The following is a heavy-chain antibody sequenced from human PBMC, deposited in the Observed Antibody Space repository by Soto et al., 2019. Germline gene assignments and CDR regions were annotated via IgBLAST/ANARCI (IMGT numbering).Heavy chain of an antibody. V-gene: IGHV1-2*02. CDR3: ARVWVSEIYYVQRIDP. CDR2: INPNSGGT. CDR1: GYTFTGYY. J-gene: IGHJ5*02. D-gene: IGHD3-10*01. Sequence: ARAKYRCKGSGYTFTGYYIHWMQQAPGQGLEWIGSINPNSGGTTYAQTFEGGVTMTRDTSISTAYLELNRLKSDDTAVFYCARVWVSEIYYVQRIDPWGQGALVTVSS.